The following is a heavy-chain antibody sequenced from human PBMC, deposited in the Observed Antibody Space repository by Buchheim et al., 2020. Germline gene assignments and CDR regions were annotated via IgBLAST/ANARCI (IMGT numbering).Heavy chain of an antibody. CDR2: INYSGSN. CDR1: GGSISSGDYY. CDR3: AREAAAKQAFDY. J-gene: IGHJ4*02. D-gene: IGHD2-2*01. Sequence: QVQLQESGPGLVKPSQTLSLTCTVSGGSISSGDYYWSWFRQPPGQGLEWIGYINYSGSNYFNPSLKSRVTISVDTSKNQFSLKRSSVTAADTAVYYCAREAAAKQAFDYLGQGTL. V-gene: IGHV4-30-4*01.